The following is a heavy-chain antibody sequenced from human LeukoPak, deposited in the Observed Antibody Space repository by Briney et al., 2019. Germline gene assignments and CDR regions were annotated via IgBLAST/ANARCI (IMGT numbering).Heavy chain of an antibody. J-gene: IGHJ4*02. CDR1: GFTFSSYW. Sequence: GGSLRLSCAASGFTFSSYWMSWVRQAPGKGLEWVANIKQDGSEKYYVDSVKGRFTISRDNAKNSLYQQMNSLRAEDTAVYYCARAFHYYDSSGAIDYWGQGTLVTVSS. CDR2: IKQDGSEK. CDR3: ARAFHYYDSSGAIDY. V-gene: IGHV3-7*01. D-gene: IGHD3-22*01.